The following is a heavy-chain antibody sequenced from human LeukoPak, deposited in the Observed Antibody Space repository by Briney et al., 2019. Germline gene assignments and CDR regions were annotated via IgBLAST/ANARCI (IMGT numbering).Heavy chain of an antibody. CDR1: GGSISSGSYY. CDR3: ARQLGYSYGYVNWFNP. Sequence: SETLSLTCTVSGGSISSGSYYWSWIRQPAGKGLEWIGRIYTSGSTNYNPSLKSRVTISVDTSKNQFSLKLSSVTAADTAVYYCARQLGYSYGYVNWFNPWGQGTLVTVSS. V-gene: IGHV4-61*02. J-gene: IGHJ5*02. D-gene: IGHD5-18*01. CDR2: IYTSGST.